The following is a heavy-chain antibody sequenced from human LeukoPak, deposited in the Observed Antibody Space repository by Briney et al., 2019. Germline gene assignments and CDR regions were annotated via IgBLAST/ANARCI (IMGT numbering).Heavy chain of an antibody. D-gene: IGHD4-23*01. Sequence: SETLSLTCTVSGGSISSHYWNWIRQPPGKGLEWIGYIYYSGSTNYNPSLKSRVTISVDTSKNQFSMKLSSVTAADTAVYYCARETTVVTPGRSDVFDIWGQGTMVTVSS. CDR3: ARETTVVTPGRSDVFDI. V-gene: IGHV4-59*11. CDR1: GGSISSHY. CDR2: IYYSGST. J-gene: IGHJ3*02.